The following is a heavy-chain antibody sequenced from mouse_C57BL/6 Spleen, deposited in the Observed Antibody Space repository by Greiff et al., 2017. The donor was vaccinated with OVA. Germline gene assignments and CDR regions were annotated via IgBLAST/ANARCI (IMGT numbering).Heavy chain of an antibody. Sequence: QVQLQQPGAELVKPGASVKLSCKASGYTFTSYWMHWVKQRPGQGLEWIGMIHPNSGSTNYNEKFKSKATLTVDKSSSTAYMQLSSLTSEDSAVYYCARRGDYDAGFAYWGQGTLVTVSA. CDR2: IHPNSGST. CDR1: GYTFTSYW. J-gene: IGHJ3*01. V-gene: IGHV1-64*01. CDR3: ARRGDYDAGFAY. D-gene: IGHD2-4*01.